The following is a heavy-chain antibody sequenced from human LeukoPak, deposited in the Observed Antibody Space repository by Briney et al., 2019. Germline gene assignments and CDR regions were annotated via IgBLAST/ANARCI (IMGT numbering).Heavy chain of an antibody. CDR1: GGSISSYY. V-gene: IGHV4-59*08. J-gene: IGHJ4*02. CDR2: IYYSGST. D-gene: IGHD1-26*01. CDR3: AGGGRGATTYLYFDY. Sequence: SETLSLTYTVSGGSISSYYWSWIRQPPGKGLEWIGYIYYSGSTNYNPSLKSRVTISVDTSKNQFSLKLSSVTAADTAVYYCAGGGRGATTYLYFDYWGQGTLVTVSS.